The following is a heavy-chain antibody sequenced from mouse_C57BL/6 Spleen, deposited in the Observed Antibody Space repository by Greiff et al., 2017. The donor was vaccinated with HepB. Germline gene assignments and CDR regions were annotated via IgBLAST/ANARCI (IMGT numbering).Heavy chain of an antibody. V-gene: IGHV1-15*01. CDR3: TRRGWDGFDY. CDR1: GYTFTDYE. CDR2: IDPETGGT. J-gene: IGHJ2*01. Sequence: VKLQESGAELVRPGASVTLSCKASGYTFTDYEMHWVKQTPVHGLEWIGAIDPETGGTAYNQKFKGKAILTADKSSSTAYMELRSLTSEDSAVYYCTRRGWDGFDYWGQGTTLTVSS. D-gene: IGHD4-1*01.